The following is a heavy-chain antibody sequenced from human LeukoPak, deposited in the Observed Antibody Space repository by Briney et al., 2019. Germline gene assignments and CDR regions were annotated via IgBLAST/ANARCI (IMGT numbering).Heavy chain of an antibody. Sequence: GGSLRLSCAASGFTFASTWMHWVRQAPGKGLVWVSLINNDGSTTNYADSVKGRFTISRDNAKNTVYLQMNSLRVEDTAVYYCAIGGTYGSGSWGQGTLVTVSS. CDR1: GFTFASTW. CDR3: AIGGTYGSGS. CDR2: INNDGSTT. D-gene: IGHD3-10*01. J-gene: IGHJ4*02. V-gene: IGHV3-74*01.